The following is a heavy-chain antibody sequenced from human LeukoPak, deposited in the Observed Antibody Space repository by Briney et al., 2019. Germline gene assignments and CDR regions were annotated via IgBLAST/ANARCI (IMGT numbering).Heavy chain of an antibody. CDR1: GDSISSYY. Sequence: PSETLSLTCTVSGDSISSYYWSWIRQPPGKGLEWIGYIYYSGSTNYNPSLKSRVTMSVDTSKNQFSLKLSSVTAADTAVYYCARADPTMIVVLSGYWGQGTLVTVSS. CDR2: IYYSGST. CDR3: ARADPTMIVVLSGY. V-gene: IGHV4-59*01. J-gene: IGHJ4*02. D-gene: IGHD3-22*01.